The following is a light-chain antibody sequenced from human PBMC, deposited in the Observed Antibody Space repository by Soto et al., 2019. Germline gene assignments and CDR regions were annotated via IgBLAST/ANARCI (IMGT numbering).Light chain of an antibody. J-gene: IGKJ5*01. CDR3: QQSLTMPIT. Sequence: DIQMSQSPASLSVYVGDTVTTTCRASQSINNYLNWYLQGPGQAPKLLIRSASTLQRGVPSRFSGSGSRTEFTLTIADLQPDDFGTYYCQQSLTMPITFGHGTRLEIK. CDR1: QSINNY. CDR2: SAS. V-gene: IGKV1-39*01.